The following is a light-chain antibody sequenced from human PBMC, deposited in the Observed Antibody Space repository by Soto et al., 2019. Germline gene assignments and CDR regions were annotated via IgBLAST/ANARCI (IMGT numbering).Light chain of an antibody. CDR3: QQRHMWPIT. J-gene: IGKJ5*01. CDR1: QSFRGL. Sequence: EIVLTQSPATLSLSPGEIATLSFSASQSFRGLLAWYQQKPGQAPRLLIYDAYNRATGIPPRFSGSGSGTDFTLTISSLEPEDSAVYYCQQRHMWPITFGQGTRLEIK. CDR2: DAY. V-gene: IGKV3-11*01.